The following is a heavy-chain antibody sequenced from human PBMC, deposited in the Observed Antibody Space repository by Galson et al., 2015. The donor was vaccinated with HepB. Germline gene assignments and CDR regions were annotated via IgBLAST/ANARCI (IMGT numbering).Heavy chain of an antibody. D-gene: IGHD3-3*01. CDR1: GFIFDDYT. V-gene: IGHV3-43*01. CDR3: AKDISITVFGVLITGYGMDV. CDR2: ISWDGGST. Sequence: SLRLSCAASGFIFDDYTMNWARQAPGKGLESVSLISWDGGSTSYADSVKGRFTISRDNSTNSLYLQMNSLRTEDTALYYCAKDISITVFGVLITGYGMDVWGQGTTVTVSS. J-gene: IGHJ6*02.